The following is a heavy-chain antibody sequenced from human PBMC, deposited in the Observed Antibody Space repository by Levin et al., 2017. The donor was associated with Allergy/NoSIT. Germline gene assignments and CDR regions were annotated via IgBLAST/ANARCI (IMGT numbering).Heavy chain of an antibody. D-gene: IGHD6-19*01. CDR1: GFTFDDYG. Sequence: PSQTLSLTCAASGFTFDDYGMNWVRQAPGKGLEWVSGINWKGGRTGYADSVKGRFTISRDNAKNSLYLQMNSLRAEDTALYYCARDEGIAVAVGFDYWGQGTLVTVSS. V-gene: IGHV3-20*04. J-gene: IGHJ4*02. CDR2: INWKGGRT. CDR3: ARDEGIAVAVGFDY.